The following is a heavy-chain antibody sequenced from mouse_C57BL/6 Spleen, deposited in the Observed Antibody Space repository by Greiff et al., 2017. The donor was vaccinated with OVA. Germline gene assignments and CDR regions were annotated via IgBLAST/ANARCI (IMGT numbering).Heavy chain of an antibody. D-gene: IGHD4-1*01. V-gene: IGHV1-82*01. CDR1: GYAFSSSW. CDR2: IYPGDGDT. Sequence: VQLQQSGPELVKPGASVKISCKASGYAFSSSWMNWVKQRPGKGLEWIGRIYPGDGDTNYNGKFKGKATLTADKSSSTAYMQLSSLTSEDSAVYFCARSPWGYAMDYWGQGTSVTVSS. J-gene: IGHJ4*01. CDR3: ARSPWGYAMDY.